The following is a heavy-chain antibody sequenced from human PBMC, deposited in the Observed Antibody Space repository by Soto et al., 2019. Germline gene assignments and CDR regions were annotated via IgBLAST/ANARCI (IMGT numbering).Heavy chain of an antibody. CDR3: ARDWGGSGDYVFFYYYYGMDV. D-gene: IGHD4-17*01. Sequence: LRLSCAASGFTFSSYAMHWVRQAPGKGLEWVAVISYDGSNKYYADSVKGRFTISRDNSKNTLYLQMNSLRAEDTAVYYCARDWGGSGDYVFFYYYYGMDVWGQGTTVTVSS. CDR1: GFTFSSYA. J-gene: IGHJ6*02. V-gene: IGHV3-30-3*01. CDR2: ISYDGSNK.